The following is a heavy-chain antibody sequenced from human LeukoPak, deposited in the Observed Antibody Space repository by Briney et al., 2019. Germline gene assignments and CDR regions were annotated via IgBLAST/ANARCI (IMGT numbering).Heavy chain of an antibody. J-gene: IGHJ4*02. V-gene: IGHV5-51*01. CDR3: ARLPIDSSGYYPLNFDY. CDR1: GCRFTSYW. CDR2: IYPGDSDT. D-gene: IGHD3-22*01. Sequence: GESLKISFKGSGCRFTSYWIGWGRQMPGKGLEWMGIIYPGDSDTRYSPSFQGQVTISADKSISTAYLQWSSLKASDTAMYYCARLPIDSSGYYPLNFDYWGQGTLVTVSS.